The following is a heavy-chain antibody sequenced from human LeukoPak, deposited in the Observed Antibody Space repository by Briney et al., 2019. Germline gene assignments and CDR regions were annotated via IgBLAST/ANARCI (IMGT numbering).Heavy chain of an antibody. CDR2: IYYSGST. Sequence: SETLSLTCTVSGGSISSYYWSWIRQPPGKGLEWIGYIYYSGSTNYNPSLKSRVTISVDTSKNQFSLKLSSVTAADTAVYYCARQPDTAMGSYMDVWGKGTTVTVSS. D-gene: IGHD5-18*01. J-gene: IGHJ6*03. CDR3: ARQPDTAMGSYMDV. CDR1: GGSISSYY. V-gene: IGHV4-59*08.